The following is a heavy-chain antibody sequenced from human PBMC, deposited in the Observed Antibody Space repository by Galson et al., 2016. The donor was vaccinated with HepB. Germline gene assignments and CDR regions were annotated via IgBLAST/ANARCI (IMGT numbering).Heavy chain of an antibody. CDR3: TRDLNFSLFDY. CDR2: LPTDEYPP. J-gene: IGHJ4*02. D-gene: IGHD1-20*01. Sequence: SLRLSCAASGFDFSNYVMHWVRQAPGKGLEWVSRLPTDEYPPTYADSVRGRFTISRDNAKNTLYLQMNSLRADDTAVYYCTRDLNFSLFDYWGQGALVTVSS. V-gene: IGHV3-74*03. CDR1: GFDFSNYV.